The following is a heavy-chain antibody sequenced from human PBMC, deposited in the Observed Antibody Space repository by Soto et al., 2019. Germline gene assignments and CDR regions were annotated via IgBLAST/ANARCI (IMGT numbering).Heavy chain of an antibody. V-gene: IGHV3-23*01. CDR3: AKRRVEYCSGGTCYYFDS. Sequence: TGGSLRLSCAASGFTFSSYAMTWVRQAPGQGLEWVSRIDNSGGTTYYADSVKGRFTISRDNSKNTLYLQMNGLRAEDTAVYYCAKRRVEYCSGGTCYYFDSWGQGTLVTVSS. CDR1: GFTFSSYA. D-gene: IGHD2-15*01. CDR2: IDNSGGTT. J-gene: IGHJ4*02.